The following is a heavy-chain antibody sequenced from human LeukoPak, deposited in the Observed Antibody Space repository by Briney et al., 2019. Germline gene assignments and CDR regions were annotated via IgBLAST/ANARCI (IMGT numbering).Heavy chain of an antibody. CDR3: ARWGTY. Sequence: SETLSLTCTVSGGSVSSGTYFWTWVRQPPGKGLEWIGHIHYSVTTNYNPSLKSRVTMSLDTSKNHFSLKLTSVTAADTAIYFCARWGTYWGQGILVTVSS. D-gene: IGHD7-27*01. J-gene: IGHJ4*02. V-gene: IGHV4-61*01. CDR2: IHYSVTT. CDR1: GGSVSSGTYF.